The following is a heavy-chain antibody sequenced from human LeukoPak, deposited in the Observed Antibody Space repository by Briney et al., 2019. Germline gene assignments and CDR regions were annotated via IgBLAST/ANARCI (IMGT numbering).Heavy chain of an antibody. CDR1: GGSISSGSYY. V-gene: IGHV4-61*02. CDR2: IYTSGST. Sequence: SETLSLTCTVSGGSISSGSYYWSWIRQPAGKGLEWIGRIYTSGSTNYNPSLKSRVTMSVDKSKNRFSLNLTSVTAADTAVYFCARAPRAYCSTTGSCFQDYWGQGTLVTVSP. CDR3: ARAPRAYCSTTGSCFQDY. D-gene: IGHD2-2*01. J-gene: IGHJ4*02.